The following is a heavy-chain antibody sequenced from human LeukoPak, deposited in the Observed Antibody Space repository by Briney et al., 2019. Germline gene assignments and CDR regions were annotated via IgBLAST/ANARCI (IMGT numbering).Heavy chain of an antibody. Sequence: SETLSLTCTVSGGSISSYYWSWIRQPPGKGLEWIGYIYYSGSTNYNPSLKSRVTTSVDTSKNQFSLKLSSVTAADTAVYYCARHGSTSSDDYFQHWGQGTLVTVSS. J-gene: IGHJ1*01. CDR3: ARHGSTSSDDYFQH. CDR2: IYYSGST. CDR1: GGSISSYY. V-gene: IGHV4-59*08. D-gene: IGHD2/OR15-2a*01.